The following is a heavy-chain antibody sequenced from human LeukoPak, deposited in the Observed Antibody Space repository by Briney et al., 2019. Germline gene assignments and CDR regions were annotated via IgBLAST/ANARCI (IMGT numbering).Heavy chain of an antibody. CDR1: GFTFRSYA. Sequence: GGSLRLSCAAPGFTFRSYAMSWVRQAPGKGLEWVSAISASGDSTYYADSVKGRFTISRDNSMNTLYLQMNSLRAEDTAVYYCAKDRPQFDYWGQGTLVTVSS. CDR2: ISASGDST. CDR3: AKDRPQFDY. J-gene: IGHJ4*02. V-gene: IGHV3-23*01.